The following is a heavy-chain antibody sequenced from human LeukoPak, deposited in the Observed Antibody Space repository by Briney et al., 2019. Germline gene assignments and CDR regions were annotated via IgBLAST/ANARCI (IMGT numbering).Heavy chain of an antibody. Sequence: PGGSLRLSCAASGFPLSDYWMDWVRQAPGKGLEWVANINQDGNRQTYADYVKGRFTISRNNAKNPLSLQMYSLRAEDRAIYFCSRSLDYLGQGALVTVSS. CDR2: INQDGNRQ. CDR3: SRSLDY. CDR1: GFPLSDYW. J-gene: IGHJ4*02. V-gene: IGHV3-7*01.